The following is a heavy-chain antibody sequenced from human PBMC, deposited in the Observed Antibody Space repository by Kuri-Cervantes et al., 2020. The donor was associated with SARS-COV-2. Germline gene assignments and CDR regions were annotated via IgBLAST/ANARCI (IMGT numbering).Heavy chain of an antibody. V-gene: IGHV1-2*04. Sequence: ASVKVSCKASGGTFSSYAISWVRQAPGQGLEWMGWINPNSGGTNYAQKFQGWVTMTRNTSISTAYMELSRLRSDDTAVYYCARGDHGGDIVVVPAAPYYYGMDVWGQGTTVTVSS. J-gene: IGHJ6*02. D-gene: IGHD2-2*01. CDR2: INPNSGGT. CDR3: ARGDHGGDIVVVPAAPYYYGMDV. CDR1: GGTFSSYA.